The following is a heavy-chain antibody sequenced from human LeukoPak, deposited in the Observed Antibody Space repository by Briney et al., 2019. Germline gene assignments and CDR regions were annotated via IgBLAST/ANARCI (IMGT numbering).Heavy chain of an antibody. Sequence: SETLSLTCTVSGGSISSSGYYWGWIRQPPGKGLEWIGSMYYSGSTYYNPSLMSRVTISVDTSKNQFSLKLSSVTAADTAVYYCARDGRGGFWSGYRLEYYFDYWGQGTLVTVSS. D-gene: IGHD3-3*01. J-gene: IGHJ4*02. CDR3: ARDGRGGFWSGYRLEYYFDY. CDR1: GGSISSSGYY. CDR2: MYYSGST. V-gene: IGHV4-39*07.